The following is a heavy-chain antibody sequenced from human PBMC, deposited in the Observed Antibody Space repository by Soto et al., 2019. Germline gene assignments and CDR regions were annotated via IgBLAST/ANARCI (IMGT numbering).Heavy chain of an antibody. V-gene: IGHV4-59*01. CDR2: IYSSGTT. Sequence: QVQLHESGPGLVKPSETLSLTCSVSGDSMAPYYWTWIRQPPGGGLEWIGYIYSSGTTKYNPSLKSRVTISIDTAKSQFSLRLNSVTAADTAVYYCARDRSPNFGDYGRFDYWGQGSLVTVSP. J-gene: IGHJ4*02. CDR1: GDSMAPYY. CDR3: ARDRSPNFGDYGRFDY. D-gene: IGHD4-17*01.